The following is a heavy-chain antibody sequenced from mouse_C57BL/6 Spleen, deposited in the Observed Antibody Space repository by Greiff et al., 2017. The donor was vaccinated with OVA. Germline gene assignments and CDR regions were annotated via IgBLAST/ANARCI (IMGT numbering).Heavy chain of an antibody. D-gene: IGHD1-1*01. V-gene: IGHV1-54*01. CDR3: ARGRGYGSREWYFDV. CDR2: INPGSGGT. Sequence: QVQLKESGAELVRPGTSVKVSCKASGYAFTNYLIEWVKQRPGQGLEWIGVINPGSGGTNYNEKFKGKATLTADKSSSTAYMQLSSLTSEDSAVYFCARGRGYGSREWYFDVWGTGTTVTVSS. J-gene: IGHJ1*03. CDR1: GYAFTNYL.